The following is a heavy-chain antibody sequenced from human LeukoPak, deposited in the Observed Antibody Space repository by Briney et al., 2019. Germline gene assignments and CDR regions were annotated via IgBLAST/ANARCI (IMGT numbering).Heavy chain of an antibody. V-gene: IGHV4-34*01. CDR3: ARNLRFGEYYFDY. Sequence: SETLSLTCTVSGGSISSYYWSWIRQPPGKGLEWIGEINHSGSTNYNPSLKSRVTISVDTSKNQFSLKLSSVTAADTAVYYCARNLRFGEYYFDYWGQGTLVTVSS. CDR1: GGSISSYY. CDR2: INHSGST. D-gene: IGHD3-10*01. J-gene: IGHJ4*02.